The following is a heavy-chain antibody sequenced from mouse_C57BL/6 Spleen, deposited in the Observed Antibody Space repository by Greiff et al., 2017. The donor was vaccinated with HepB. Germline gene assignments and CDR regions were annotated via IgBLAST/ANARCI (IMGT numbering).Heavy chain of an antibody. V-gene: IGHV1-22*01. D-gene: IGHD1-1*01. CDR2: INPNNGGT. CDR3: ARSPYYYGSNPYYFDY. J-gene: IGHJ2*01. CDR1: GYTFTDYN. Sequence: EVKLMESGPELVKPGASVKMSCKASGYTFTDYNMHWVKQSHGKSLEWIGYINPNNGGTSYNQKFKGKATLTVNKSSSTAYMELRSLTSEDSAVYYCARSPYYYGSNPYYFDYWGQGTTLTVSS.